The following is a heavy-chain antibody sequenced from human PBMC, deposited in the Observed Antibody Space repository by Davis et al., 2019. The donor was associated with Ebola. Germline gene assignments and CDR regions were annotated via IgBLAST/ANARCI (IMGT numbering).Heavy chain of an antibody. CDR2: ISSSSSYI. Sequence: GESLKISCAASGFTFSSYSMNWVRQAPGKGLEWVSSISSSSSYIYYADSVKGRFTISRDNAKNSLYLQMNSLRDEDTAVYYCARDCLIWNDGCYYYGMDVWGQGTTVTVSS. J-gene: IGHJ6*02. D-gene: IGHD1-1*01. CDR1: GFTFSSYS. CDR3: ARDCLIWNDGCYYYGMDV. V-gene: IGHV3-21*01.